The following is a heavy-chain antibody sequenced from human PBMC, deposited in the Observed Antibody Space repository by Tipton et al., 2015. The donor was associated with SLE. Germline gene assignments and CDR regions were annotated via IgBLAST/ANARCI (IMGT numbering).Heavy chain of an antibody. V-gene: IGHV4-34*01. CDR1: GGSFNGYS. J-gene: IGHJ6*03. CDR2: ISHSRTT. Sequence: TLSLTCAVSGGSFNGYSWSWVRQSPGKGLEWIGEISHSRTTNYNPSLKSRVSMSLDTSTNQFSLRLSPVTAADTAVYYGARGVAGYFYYCYLDVWGKGTTVPIPS. CDR3: ARGVAGYFYYCYLDV.